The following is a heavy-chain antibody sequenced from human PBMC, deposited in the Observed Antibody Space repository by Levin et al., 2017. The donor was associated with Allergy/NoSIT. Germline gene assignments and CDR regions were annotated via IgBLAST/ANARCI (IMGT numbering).Heavy chain of an antibody. CDR1: GFTFSDYA. CDR2: ITASGHKT. V-gene: IGHV3-23*01. J-gene: IGHJ4*02. CDR3: AREKGGTRGWYTVDY. D-gene: IGHD6-19*01. Sequence: PGGSLRLSCAASGFTFSDYAITWVRQAPGKGLAWVSAITASGHKTYYSNSAEGRFSVSRDNAGKTVYLQMNSLTGDDTAVYYCAREKGGTRGWYTVDYWGQGALVIVSP.